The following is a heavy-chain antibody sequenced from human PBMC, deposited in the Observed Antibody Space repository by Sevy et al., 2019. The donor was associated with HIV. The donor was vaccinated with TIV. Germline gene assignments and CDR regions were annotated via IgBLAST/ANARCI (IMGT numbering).Heavy chain of an antibody. CDR2: FDPEDGET. CDR3: ATTKDYYETSGSPFDY. V-gene: IGHV1-24*01. J-gene: IGHJ4*02. CDR1: GKSLTALS. D-gene: IGHD3-22*01. Sequence: ASVKVSCKVSGKSLTALSMHWVRQAPGKGLEWMGSFDPEDGETIYAQKLQGRLTMTEDTSTDTAYMELSRLRSEDTAVYYCATTKDYYETSGSPFDYWGQGTLVTVSS.